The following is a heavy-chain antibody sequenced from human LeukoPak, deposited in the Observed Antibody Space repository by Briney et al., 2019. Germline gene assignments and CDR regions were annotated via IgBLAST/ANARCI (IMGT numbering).Heavy chain of an antibody. CDR3: AKAKYITGTTLGFDY. V-gene: IGHV3-23*01. D-gene: IGHD1-7*01. J-gene: IGHJ4*02. CDR2: ISVSGGGT. CDR1: GFTSSTYA. Sequence: GGSLRLSCAASGFTSSTYAMNWVRQAPGKGLEWVSAISVSGGGTYYADSVKGRFTISRDNSKNTLYLQMNSLRAEDTAVYYCAKAKYITGTTLGFDYWGQGTLVTVSS.